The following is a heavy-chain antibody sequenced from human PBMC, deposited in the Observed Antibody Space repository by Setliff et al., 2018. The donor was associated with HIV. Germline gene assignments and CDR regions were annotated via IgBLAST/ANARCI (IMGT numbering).Heavy chain of an antibody. J-gene: IGHJ4*02. Sequence: ASVKVSCKASGYTFTNYGFSWVRHAPRQGLEWMGWISGFNGATNSAQKFRDRVTLTTDTSKTTAYMELRRLRSDDTAVYYCARGGGYSGYDGTLDYWGQRTQVTVSS. CDR2: ISGFNGAT. CDR3: ARGGGYSGYDGTLDY. D-gene: IGHD5-12*01. CDR1: GYTFTNYG. V-gene: IGHV1-18*01.